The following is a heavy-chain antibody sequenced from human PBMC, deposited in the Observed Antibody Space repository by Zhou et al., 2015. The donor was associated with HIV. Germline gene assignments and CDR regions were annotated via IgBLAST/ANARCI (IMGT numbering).Heavy chain of an antibody. CDR2: IIPIFGTA. Sequence: QVQLVQSGAEVKTPGSSVKVSCKASGGPFSSYAISWVRQAPGQGLEWMGGIIPIFGTANYAQKFQGRVTITADESTSTAYMELSSLRSEDTAVYYCASSYYDSSGYHAFDIWGQGTMVTVSS. CDR1: GGPFSSYA. CDR3: ASSYYDSSGYHAFDI. D-gene: IGHD3-22*01. J-gene: IGHJ3*02. V-gene: IGHV1-69*12.